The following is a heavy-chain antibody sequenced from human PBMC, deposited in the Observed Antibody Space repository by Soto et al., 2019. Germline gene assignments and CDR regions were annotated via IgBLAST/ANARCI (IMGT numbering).Heavy chain of an antibody. V-gene: IGHV3-23*01. CDR2: ISNSGTT. CDR3: AKFHYSGSWHFDY. D-gene: IGHD6-13*01. J-gene: IGHJ4*02. CDR1: GFTFSSYA. Sequence: EVQLLESGGGLVQPGGSLRLSCAASGFTFSSYAMSWVRQAPGKGLEWVSTISNSGTTYYADSVKGRFTISRDNSKNTLYLHMNSLRADDTAVYYCAKFHYSGSWHFDYWGQGTLVTVSS.